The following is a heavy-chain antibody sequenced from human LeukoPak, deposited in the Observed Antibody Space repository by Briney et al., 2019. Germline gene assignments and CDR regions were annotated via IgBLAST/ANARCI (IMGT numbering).Heavy chain of an antibody. Sequence: SETLSLTCNVSGVSVSTSHWNWVRQRPGKGLEWIGCLSYTGKTDYNPSLKSRVSISLGSSNNHFSLKLTSVTAADTAVYYCSEGYFEPFDHWGQGILVTVSS. CDR2: LSYTGKT. CDR1: GVSVSTSH. CDR3: SEGYFEPFDH. V-gene: IGHV4-59*02. J-gene: IGHJ4*02. D-gene: IGHD2/OR15-2a*01.